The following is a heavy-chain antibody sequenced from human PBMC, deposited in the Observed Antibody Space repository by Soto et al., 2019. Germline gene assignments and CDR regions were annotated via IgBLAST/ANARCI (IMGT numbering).Heavy chain of an antibody. D-gene: IGHD3-10*01. Sequence: ASVKVSCKASGYTFTSYRISWVRQAPGQGLEWMGWISAYNGNTNYAQKLQGRATMTTDTSTSTAYMGLRSLRSDDTAVYYCARDRGIAMVRGVIILYDYWGQGTLVTVSS. J-gene: IGHJ4*02. V-gene: IGHV1-18*01. CDR2: ISAYNGNT. CDR3: ARDRGIAMVRGVIILYDY. CDR1: GYTFTSYR.